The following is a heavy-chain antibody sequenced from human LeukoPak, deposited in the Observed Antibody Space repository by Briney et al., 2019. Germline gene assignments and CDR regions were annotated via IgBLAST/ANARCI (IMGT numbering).Heavy chain of an antibody. CDR2: ISAYNGNT. J-gene: IGHJ4*02. D-gene: IGHD6-13*01. Sequence: ASVKVSCKASGYTFTSYGISWVRQAPGQGLEWMGWISAYNGNTNYAQKLQGRVTMTTDTSTSTAYMELRSLGSDDTAVYYCARDGSSWPETHDPFDYWGQGTLVTVSS. CDR3: ARDGSSWPETHDPFDY. CDR1: GYTFTSYG. V-gene: IGHV1-18*01.